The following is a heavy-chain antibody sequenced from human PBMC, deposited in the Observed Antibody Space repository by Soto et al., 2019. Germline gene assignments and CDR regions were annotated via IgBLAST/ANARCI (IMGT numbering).Heavy chain of an antibody. CDR2: INPNSGGT. V-gene: IGHV1-2*02. J-gene: IGHJ6*02. CDR3: ARDRANVTGVAGYYYYGMDV. CDR1: GYPFTGYY. Sequence: XSVKVACKASGYPFTGYYMHWVRQAPGQGLEWMGWINPNSGGTNYAQKFQGRVTMTRDTSISTAYMELSRLRSDDTAVYYCARDRANVTGVAGYYYYGMDVCGQRTTVTVSS. D-gene: IGHD3-10*02.